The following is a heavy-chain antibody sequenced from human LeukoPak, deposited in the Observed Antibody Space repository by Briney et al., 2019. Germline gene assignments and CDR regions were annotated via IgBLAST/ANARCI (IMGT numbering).Heavy chain of an antibody. CDR1: GFIFSNYC. CDR3: ARDWWDSSGYFDY. Sequence: GGSLRLSCAASGFIFSNYCMSWVRQAPGKGLEWVANINEDGREKYHVDSGKGRFTISRDNAKKSVYLQMNSLRAEDTAVYYCARDWWDSSGYFDYWGQGTLVTVSS. D-gene: IGHD3-22*01. J-gene: IGHJ4*02. CDR2: INEDGREK. V-gene: IGHV3-7*01.